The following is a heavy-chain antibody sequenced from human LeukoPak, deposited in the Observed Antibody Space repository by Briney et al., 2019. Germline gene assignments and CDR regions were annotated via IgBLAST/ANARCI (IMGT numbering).Heavy chain of an antibody. CDR1: GYRFTSYW. Sequence: GESLKISCKGSGYRFTSYWISWVRQMPGKGREWMGRIDPSDSYTNYSPSFQGHLTISADKSLIPAHLQRGGLKASDTAMYYCARHQLLGPCFKGVCSDAFDIWGEGTIVSVSS. V-gene: IGHV5-10-1*01. D-gene: IGHD2-8*01. CDR2: IDPSDSYT. J-gene: IGHJ3*02. CDR3: ARHQLLGPCFKGVCSDAFDI.